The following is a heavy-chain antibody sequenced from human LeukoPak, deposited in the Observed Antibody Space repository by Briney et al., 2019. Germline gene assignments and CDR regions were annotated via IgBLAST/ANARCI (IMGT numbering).Heavy chain of an antibody. D-gene: IGHD5-12*01. CDR2: VSTTGST. Sequence: PGGSLRLSCAASGFAFNYFAMTWVRRAPGKGLEWVSAVSTTGSTYYADSVKGRFSISRDDSKNTVYLEMHSLRAEDTAIFYCARGQYSPSYWYFDLWGRGTLVTVSS. CDR1: GFAFNYFA. CDR3: ARGQYSPSYWYFDL. J-gene: IGHJ2*01. V-gene: IGHV3-23*01.